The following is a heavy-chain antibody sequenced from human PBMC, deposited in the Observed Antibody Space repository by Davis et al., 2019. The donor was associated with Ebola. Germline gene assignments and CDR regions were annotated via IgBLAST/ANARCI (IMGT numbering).Heavy chain of an antibody. V-gene: IGHV3-30*04. J-gene: IGHJ4*02. CDR1: GFTFRSYA. Sequence: GESLKIPCAASGFTFRSYAMHWVRQAPGKGLEWVAVISYDGSNKYYADSVKGRFTISRDNSKNTLYLQMNSLRAEDTAVYYCARQITFGGVWGQGTLVTVSS. D-gene: IGHD3-16*01. CDR3: ARQITFGGV. CDR2: ISYDGSNK.